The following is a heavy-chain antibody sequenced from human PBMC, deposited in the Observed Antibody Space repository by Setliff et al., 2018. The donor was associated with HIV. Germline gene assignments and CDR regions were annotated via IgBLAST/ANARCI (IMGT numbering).Heavy chain of an antibody. CDR1: GSSLSSSW. V-gene: IGHV3-7*01. CDR3: VRDRGWSTFDI. Sequence: PGGSLRLSCEAFGSSLSSSWMSWVSQAPGKGLEWVANMNQDGSEINYVDFVKGRFTISRNNADNSLYLQMSSLRAEDTAVYYCVRDRGWSTFDIWGQGTMVTVSS. D-gene: IGHD3-10*01. J-gene: IGHJ3*02. CDR2: MNQDGSEI.